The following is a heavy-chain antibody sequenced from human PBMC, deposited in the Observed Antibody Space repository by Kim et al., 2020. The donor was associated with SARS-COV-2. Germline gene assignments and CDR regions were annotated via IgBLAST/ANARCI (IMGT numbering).Heavy chain of an antibody. CDR2: ISAYNGNT. D-gene: IGHD3-22*01. J-gene: IGHJ6*02. Sequence: ASVKVSCKASGYTFTSYGISWVRQAPGQGLEWMGWISAYNGNTNYAQKLQGRVTMTTDTSTSTAYMELRSLSSDDTAVYYCAREGLGTMIVVAGMDVWGQGTPVTVSS. CDR1: GYTFTSYG. CDR3: AREGLGTMIVVAGMDV. V-gene: IGHV1-18*01.